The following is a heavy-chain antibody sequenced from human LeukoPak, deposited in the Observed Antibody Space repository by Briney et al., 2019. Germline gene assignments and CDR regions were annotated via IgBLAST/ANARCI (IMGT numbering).Heavy chain of an antibody. CDR1: GFTFSSYW. CDR3: ASGSRLLWPPY. V-gene: IGHV3-74*01. Sequence: GGSLRLSCAASGFTFSSYWMHWVRQAPGKGLVWVSRINSDGSSTSYADSVKGRFTISRDNAKNTLYLQMNSLRAEDTAVYYCASGSRLLWPPYWGQGTLVTVSS. CDR2: INSDGSST. J-gene: IGHJ4*02. D-gene: IGHD3-10*01.